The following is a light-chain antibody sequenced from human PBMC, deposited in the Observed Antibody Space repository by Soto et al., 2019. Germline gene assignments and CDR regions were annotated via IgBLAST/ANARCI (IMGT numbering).Light chain of an antibody. V-gene: IGKV3-20*01. CDR2: GPY. J-gene: IGKJ3*01. Sequence: ETVLTQSPVTLPLSPGDRATLSCKASQTVDNNYVAWYQQRRGQPPRLLIDGPYGGAPGVPDRFRGSGSGTDFPLTISRVEPEDFAVYYCQHYGRSPSFGPGTEV. CDR3: QHYGRSPS. CDR1: QTVDNNY.